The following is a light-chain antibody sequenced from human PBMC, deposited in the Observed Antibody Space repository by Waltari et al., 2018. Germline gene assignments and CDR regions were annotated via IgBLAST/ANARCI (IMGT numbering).Light chain of an antibody. CDR3: QQTYTTPLT. V-gene: IGKV1-39*01. CDR2: LTY. CDR1: QGISMY. Sequence: DIQLTQSPSSLSASVGGRVTITCRVSQGISMYLNWYQQKSGQAPKLLIYLTYTLQGGVPPRFSGSGSETDFTLTISNVQPEDSATYYCQQTYTTPLTFGQGTSLEIK. J-gene: IGKJ2*01.